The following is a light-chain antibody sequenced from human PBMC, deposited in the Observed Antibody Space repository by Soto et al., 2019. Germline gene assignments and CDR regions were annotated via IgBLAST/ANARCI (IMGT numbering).Light chain of an antibody. CDR3: QQRSNWPST. J-gene: IGKJ4*01. Sequence: EIVLTQSPVTLSLSPGERATLSCRASQSVRSYLAWYQQKPGQAPRLLTYDAFKRATGIPARFSGSGSGTDFTLTISSLEPEDFAVYYCQQRSNWPSTFGGGTKVEIK. CDR2: DAF. V-gene: IGKV3-11*01. CDR1: QSVRSY.